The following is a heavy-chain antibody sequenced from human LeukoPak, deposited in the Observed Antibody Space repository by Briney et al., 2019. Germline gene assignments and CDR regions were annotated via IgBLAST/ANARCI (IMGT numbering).Heavy chain of an antibody. CDR2: INHSGST. Sequence: PLETLSLTCAVYGGSFSGYYWSWIRQPPGKGLEWIGEINHSGSTNYNPSLKSRVTISVDTSKNQFSLKLSSVTAADTAVYYCARGHKLPRYAFDIWGQGTMVTVSS. J-gene: IGHJ3*02. V-gene: IGHV4-34*01. CDR1: GGSFSGYY. CDR3: ARGHKLPRYAFDI. D-gene: IGHD2-15*01.